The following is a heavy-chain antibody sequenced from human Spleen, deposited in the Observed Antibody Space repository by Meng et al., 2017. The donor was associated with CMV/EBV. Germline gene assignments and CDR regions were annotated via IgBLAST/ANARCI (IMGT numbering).Heavy chain of an antibody. J-gene: IGHJ3*02. CDR2: ISSSSSTI. CDR3: AREIYPYAHAFDI. Sequence: GGSLRLSCAASGFTFSSYSMNWVCQAPGKGLEWVSYISSSSSTIYYADSVKGRFTISRDNAKNSLYLQMNSLRAEDTAVYYCAREIYPYAHAFDIWGQGTMVTVSS. D-gene: IGHD2-2*01. V-gene: IGHV3-48*04. CDR1: GFTFSSYS.